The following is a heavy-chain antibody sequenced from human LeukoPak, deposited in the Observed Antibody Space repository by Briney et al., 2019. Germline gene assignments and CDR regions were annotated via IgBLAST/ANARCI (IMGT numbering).Heavy chain of an antibody. D-gene: IGHD3-10*01. J-gene: IGHJ6*02. CDR2: ISSSSSTI. V-gene: IGHV3-48*04. CDR3: ARVLPLAFGELSDYYYGMDV. Sequence: GGSLRLSCAASGFTFSSYAMSWVRQAPGKGLEWVSYISSSSSTIYYADSVKGRFTISRDNAKNSLYLQMNSLRAEDTAVYYCARVLPLAFGELSDYYYGMDVWGQGTTVTVSS. CDR1: GFTFSSYA.